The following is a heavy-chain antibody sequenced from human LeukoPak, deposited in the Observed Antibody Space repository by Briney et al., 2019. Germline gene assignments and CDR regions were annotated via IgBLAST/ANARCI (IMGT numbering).Heavy chain of an antibody. Sequence: GGSLRLSCAASGFTFSIYAMNWVRQAPGKGLEWVSSISANGGETHYADSVKGRFTISRDNSKNTLYLQINNPRVEDTAVYYCAKRYYDFPLDYWGQGTLVTVSS. CDR1: GFTFSIYA. V-gene: IGHV3-23*01. J-gene: IGHJ4*02. CDR2: ISANGGET. D-gene: IGHD3-3*01. CDR3: AKRYYDFPLDY.